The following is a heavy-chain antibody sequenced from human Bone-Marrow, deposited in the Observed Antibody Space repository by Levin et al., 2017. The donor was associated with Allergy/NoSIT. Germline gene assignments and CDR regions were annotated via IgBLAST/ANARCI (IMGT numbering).Heavy chain of an antibody. CDR1: GGTFSSYA. D-gene: IGHD5-18*01. CDR2: IIPIFGTV. J-gene: IGHJ4*02. V-gene: IGHV1-69*01. CDR3: ARDLDPGNSYGWSSKFDY. Sequence: KISCKASGGTFSSYAISWVRQAPGQGLEWMGGIIPIFGTVNYAQKFQGRVTITADESTSTAYMELSSLRSEDTAVYYCARDLDPGNSYGWSSKFDYWGQGTLVTVSS.